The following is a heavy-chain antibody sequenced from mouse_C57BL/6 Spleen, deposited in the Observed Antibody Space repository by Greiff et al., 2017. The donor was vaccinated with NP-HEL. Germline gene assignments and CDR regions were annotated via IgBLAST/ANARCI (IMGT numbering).Heavy chain of an antibody. D-gene: IGHD1-1*01. Sequence: VQLQQSGAELAKPGASVKLSCKASGYTFTSYWMHWVKQRPGQGLEWIGYINPSSGYTKYNQKFKDKATLTADKSSSTAYMQLSSLTYEDSAVYYSARDYYGSSPWFAYWGQGTLVTVSA. V-gene: IGHV1-7*01. CDR1: GYTFTSYW. CDR2: INPSSGYT. J-gene: IGHJ3*01. CDR3: ARDYYGSSPWFAY.